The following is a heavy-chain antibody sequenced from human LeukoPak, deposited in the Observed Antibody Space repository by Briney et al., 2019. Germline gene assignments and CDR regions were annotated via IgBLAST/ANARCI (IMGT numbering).Heavy chain of an antibody. CDR1: GLTYEHYA. D-gene: IGHD2-15*01. CDR3: VKDRRPIATGDMDV. CDR2: ISCNSGTR. V-gene: IGHV3-9*01. Sequence: PGGALRLSRAASGLTYEHYAMHWAPQTSRQGLVDVAGISCNSGTRGCVDSVKGRFTISRDNAKNSLYLEMKSLRTEDKAFYYCVKDRRPIATGDMDVWGQGTRVTVSS. J-gene: IGHJ6*02.